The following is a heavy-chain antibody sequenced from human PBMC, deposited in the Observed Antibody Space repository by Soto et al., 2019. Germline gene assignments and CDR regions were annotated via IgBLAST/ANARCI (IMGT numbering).Heavy chain of an antibody. V-gene: IGHV3-23*01. Sequence: EVQLLESGGGLVQPGGSLRLSCAASGFTFSSYAMSWVRQAPGKGLEWVSAISGSGGSTYYADSVKGRFTISRDNSKNTLYLQMSSLRAEDTAVYYCLMVYAHHYYYYYGMDVWGQGTTVTVSS. CDR3: LMVYAHHYYYYYGMDV. D-gene: IGHD2-8*01. CDR1: GFTFSSYA. CDR2: ISGSGGST. J-gene: IGHJ6*02.